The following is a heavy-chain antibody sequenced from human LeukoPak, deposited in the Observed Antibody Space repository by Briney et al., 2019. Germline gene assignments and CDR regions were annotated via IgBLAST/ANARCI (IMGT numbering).Heavy chain of an antibody. CDR3: ARHGSGYYSYFDY. CDR2: IYYSGTT. Sequence: KPSETLSPTCTVSGGSITSSSYYWGWIRQPPGKGLEWIGSIYYSGTTYYNPSLNSRVTISVDTSKNQFSLKLSSVTAADTAAYYCARHGSGYYSYFDYCGQGTLVTVSS. J-gene: IGHJ4*02. D-gene: IGHD3-22*01. V-gene: IGHV4-39*01. CDR1: GGSITSSSYY.